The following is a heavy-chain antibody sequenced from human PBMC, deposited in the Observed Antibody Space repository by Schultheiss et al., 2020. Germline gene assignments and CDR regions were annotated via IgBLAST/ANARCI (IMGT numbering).Heavy chain of an antibody. D-gene: IGHD1-26*01. CDR1: GGSISNSNW. Sequence: SETLSLTCAVSGGSISNSNWWSWVRQPPGKGLEWIGEIYYSGSTNYNPSLKSRVTISVDTSKNQFSLKLSSVTAADTAVYYCARVPYSGSLLWGQGTLVTVSS. V-gene: IGHV4-4*02. CDR3: ARVPYSGSLL. CDR2: IYYSGST. J-gene: IGHJ4*02.